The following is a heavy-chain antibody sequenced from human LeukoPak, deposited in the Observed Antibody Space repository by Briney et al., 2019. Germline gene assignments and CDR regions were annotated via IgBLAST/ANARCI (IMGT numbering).Heavy chain of an antibody. Sequence: PGGSLRLSCAASGFTFSSYSMNWVRQAPGKGLEWVSSISSSISYIYYADSVKGRFTISRENAKNSLYLQMNSLRAEDTAVYYCARDYGDYVFDYWGQGTLVTVSS. CDR1: GFTFSSYS. J-gene: IGHJ4*02. V-gene: IGHV3-21*01. D-gene: IGHD4-17*01. CDR2: ISSSISYI. CDR3: ARDYGDYVFDY.